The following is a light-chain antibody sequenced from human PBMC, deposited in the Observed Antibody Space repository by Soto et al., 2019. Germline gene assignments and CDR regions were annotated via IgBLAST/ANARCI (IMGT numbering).Light chain of an antibody. CDR3: MQATHWPQT. Sequence: DIVMTQSPLSLPVTPGEPASISCRSSQSLLHSNGYNYLDWYLQKPGQSPQLLIYLGSNRASGVPDRFSGSGSGTDFTLKISRVEAEDVGVYYCMQATHWPQTFGQGTKVEIK. V-gene: IGKV2-28*01. CDR2: LGS. J-gene: IGKJ1*01. CDR1: QSLLHSNGYNY.